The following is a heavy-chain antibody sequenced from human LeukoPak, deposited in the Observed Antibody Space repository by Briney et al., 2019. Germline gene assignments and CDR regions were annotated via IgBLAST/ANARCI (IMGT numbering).Heavy chain of an antibody. D-gene: IGHD6-6*01. J-gene: IGHJ5*02. CDR3: ARAYAPYSSSYNWFDP. CDR1: GYTFTGYY. Sequence: ASVEVSCKASGYTFTGYYMHWVRQAPGQGLEWMGWINPNSGGTNYAQKFQGRVTMTRDTSISTAYMELSRLRSDDTAVYYCARAYAPYSSSYNWFDPWGQGTLVTVSS. V-gene: IGHV1-2*02. CDR2: INPNSGGT.